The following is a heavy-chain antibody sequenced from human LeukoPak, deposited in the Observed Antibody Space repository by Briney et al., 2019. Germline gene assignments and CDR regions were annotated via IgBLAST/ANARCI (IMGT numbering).Heavy chain of an antibody. J-gene: IGHJ4*02. CDR3: AKAGAHYDFWSGHFDY. CDR1: GFTFSSYA. V-gene: IGHV3-23*01. Sequence: GGSLRLSCAASGFTFSSYAMSWVRQAPGKGLEWVSGISTSGGNTYYADSVKGRFTISRDNSKNTLYLQMNSLRAEDTAVYYCAKAGAHYDFWSGHFDYWGQGTLVTVSS. D-gene: IGHD3-3*01. CDR2: ISTSGGNT.